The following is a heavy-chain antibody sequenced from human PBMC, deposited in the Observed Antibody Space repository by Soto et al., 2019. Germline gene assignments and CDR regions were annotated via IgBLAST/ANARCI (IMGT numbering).Heavy chain of an antibody. J-gene: IGHJ3*02. CDR3: ARDYSSGWSSDAFDI. D-gene: IGHD6-19*01. CDR1: GFTFSSYS. Sequence: ESGGGLVKPGGSLRLSCAASGFTFSSYSMNWVRQAPGKGLEWVSSISSSSSYIYYADSVKGRFTISRDNAKNSLYLQMNSLRAEDTAVYYCARDYSSGWSSDAFDIWGQGTMVTVSS. V-gene: IGHV3-21*01. CDR2: ISSSSSYI.